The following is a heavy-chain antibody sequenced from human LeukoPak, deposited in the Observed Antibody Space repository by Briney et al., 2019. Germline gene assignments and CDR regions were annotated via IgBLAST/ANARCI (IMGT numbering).Heavy chain of an antibody. V-gene: IGHV1-3*01. CDR1: GYTFTSYA. CDR2: INAGNGNT. J-gene: IGHJ4*02. D-gene: IGHD2-2*01. CDR3: ARGSIRAQLPPDY. Sequence: ASVKVSCKASGYTFTSYAMYWVRQAPGQRLEWMGWINAGNGNTKYSQKFQGRVTITRDTSASTAYMELSSLRSEDTAVYYCARGSIRAQLPPDYWGQGTLVTVSS.